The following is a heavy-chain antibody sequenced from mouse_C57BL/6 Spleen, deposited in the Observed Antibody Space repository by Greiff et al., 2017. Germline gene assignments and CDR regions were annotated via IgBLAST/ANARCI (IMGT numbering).Heavy chain of an antibody. J-gene: IGHJ3*01. V-gene: IGHV1-81*01. CDR3: ASGSLPITQIAY. Sequence: QVQLKESGAELARPGASVKLSCKASGYTFTSYGISWVKQRTGPGLEWIGEIYPRSGNTYYNEKFKGKATLTADKSSSTAYMELRSLTSEDSAVYFCASGSLPITQIAYWGQGTLVTVSA. D-gene: IGHD1-1*01. CDR1: GYTFTSYG. CDR2: IYPRSGNT.